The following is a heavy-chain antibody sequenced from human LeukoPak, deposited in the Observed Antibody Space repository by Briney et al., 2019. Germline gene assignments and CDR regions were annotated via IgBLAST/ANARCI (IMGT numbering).Heavy chain of an antibody. J-gene: IGHJ3*02. CDR1: GGSISSSGYY. CDR3: ARRPSPPDAFDI. Sequence: SETLSLTCTVSGGSISSSGYYWGWLRQPPGKGLEWIGSIYYSGSTYYKPSLKSRVTISRDTSKNQFSLNLYSVTAADTAVYYYARRPSPPDAFDIWGQGTAVTVSS. V-gene: IGHV4-39*01. CDR2: IYYSGST.